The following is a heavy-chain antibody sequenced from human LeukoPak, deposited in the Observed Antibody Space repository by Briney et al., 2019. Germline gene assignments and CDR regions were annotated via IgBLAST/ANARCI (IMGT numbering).Heavy chain of an antibody. CDR3: ARDPNYYDSSGD. V-gene: IGHV3-66*02. D-gene: IGHD3-22*01. Sequence: PGGSLRLSCAASGFTVSSNYMSWVRQAPGEGLEWVSVIYSGGSTYYADSVKGRFTISRDNSKNTLYLQMNSLRAEDTAVYYCARDPNYYDSSGDWGQGTLVTVSS. CDR1: GFTVSSNY. CDR2: IYSGGST. J-gene: IGHJ4*02.